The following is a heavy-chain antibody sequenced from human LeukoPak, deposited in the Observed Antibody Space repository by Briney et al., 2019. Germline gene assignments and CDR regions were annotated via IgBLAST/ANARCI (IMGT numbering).Heavy chain of an antibody. CDR3: AREYYSDSSGSDY. CDR1: GFAFSSYG. J-gene: IGHJ4*02. CDR2: TWYDGSNK. V-gene: IGHV3-33*01. D-gene: IGHD3-22*01. Sequence: GGSLRLSCAASGFAFSSYGMHWVRQAPGKGLEWVALTWYDGSNKSYGDSVKGRFTISRDNSKNTLYLQMSSLRAEDTAVYYCAREYYSDSSGSDYWGQGTLVTVSS.